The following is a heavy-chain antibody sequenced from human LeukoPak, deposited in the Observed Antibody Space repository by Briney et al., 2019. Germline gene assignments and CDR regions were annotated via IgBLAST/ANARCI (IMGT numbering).Heavy chain of an antibody. J-gene: IGHJ5*02. V-gene: IGHV3-7*01. Sequence: GGSLRLSCAASGFTLSTYWMSWVRQAPGKGLGWLANIKQDGSEKYYVDSVKGRFTISRDNVENSLDLQMNSLRVEDTAVYYCTRGPRGYDSSGAPWGQGTLVTVSS. CDR2: IKQDGSEK. CDR1: GFTLSTYW. D-gene: IGHD3-22*01. CDR3: TRGPRGYDSSGAP.